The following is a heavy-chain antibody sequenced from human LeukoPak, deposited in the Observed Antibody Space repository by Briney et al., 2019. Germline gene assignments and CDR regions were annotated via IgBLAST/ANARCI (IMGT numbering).Heavy chain of an antibody. CDR3: ARDWVDIVATITESYYYYYGMDV. Sequence: MAGGSLRLSCAASGFTFSSYSMNWVRQAPGKGLEWVSSISSSSSYIYYADSVKGRFTISRDNAKNSLYLQMNSLRAEDTAVYYCARDWVDIVATITESYYYYYGMDVWGQGTTVTVSS. CDR2: ISSSSSYI. D-gene: IGHD5-12*01. V-gene: IGHV3-21*01. CDR1: GFTFSSYS. J-gene: IGHJ6*02.